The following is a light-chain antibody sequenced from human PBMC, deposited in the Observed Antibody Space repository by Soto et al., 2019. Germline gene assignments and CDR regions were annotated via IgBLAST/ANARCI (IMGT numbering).Light chain of an antibody. CDR3: QQRFNWPLT. CDR2: DAS. Sequence: EIVLTQSPATLSLSPGERATLSCRASQSVSGYLAWYQQKPGQAPRLLIYDASKRATGIPARFSGSGSGTXXILTISTLEPEDFAVYYCQQRFNWPLTFGPGTKVDIK. J-gene: IGKJ3*01. V-gene: IGKV3-11*01. CDR1: QSVSGY.